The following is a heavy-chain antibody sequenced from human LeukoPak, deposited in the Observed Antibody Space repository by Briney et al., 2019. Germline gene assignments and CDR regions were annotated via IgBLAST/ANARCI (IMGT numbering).Heavy chain of an antibody. CDR3: SRVRKAPHYYYDGMDV. J-gene: IGHJ6*02. V-gene: IGHV4-31*03. CDR1: SGSISSVGYY. CDR2: IYYSGST. Sequence: PSQTLSVTCTVSSGSISSVGYYWSWIRQHPGKGLEWIGYIYYSGSTYYNPSLKSRVTISVDTSKNQFSLKLSSVTVADTAVYFCSRVRKAPHYYYDGMDVWGQGTTVTVSS.